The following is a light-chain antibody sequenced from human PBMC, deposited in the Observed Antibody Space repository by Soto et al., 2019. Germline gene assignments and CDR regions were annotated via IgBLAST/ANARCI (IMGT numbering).Light chain of an antibody. V-gene: IGLV2-11*01. CDR3: CSYTGSYTYV. CDR2: VVS. CDR1: SIDVGGYNF. Sequence: QSVLTQPRSVSGSPGQSVTISCTGTSIDVGGYNFVSWYQQHPGKAPKLMIYVVSKRPSGVPDRFSGSKSGNTASLTISGLQGEDEADYYCCSYTGSYTYVFGSGTKVTVL. J-gene: IGLJ1*01.